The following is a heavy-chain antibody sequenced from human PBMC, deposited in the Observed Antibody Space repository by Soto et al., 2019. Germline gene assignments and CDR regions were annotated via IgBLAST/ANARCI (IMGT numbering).Heavy chain of an antibody. V-gene: IGHV2-5*02. CDR3: VLQSGGWLLPFDS. Sequence: QITFKESGPALVKPTQTLTLTCTFSGLSLRSHGVGVGWSRQPPGKALEWLTLIYWGDDQRYNPSLRSRLSITRDTSENQVVLTMTDMDPMDTATYYCVLQSGGWLLPFDSWGQGTLVTVSS. D-gene: IGHD2-15*01. J-gene: IGHJ4*02. CDR1: GLSLRSHGVG. CDR2: IYWGDDQ.